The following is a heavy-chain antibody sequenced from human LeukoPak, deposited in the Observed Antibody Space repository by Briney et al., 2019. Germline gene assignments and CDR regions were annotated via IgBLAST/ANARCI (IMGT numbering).Heavy chain of an antibody. CDR1: GGTFSSYA. D-gene: IGHD4-23*01. CDR2: IIPIFGTA. CDR3: ARDGKNYGGNSLGY. Sequence: GASVKVSCKASGGTFSSYAISWVRQAPGQGLEWMGGIIPIFGTANYAQKFQGRVTITTDESTSTAYMELSSLRSEDTAVYYCARDGKNYGGNSLGYWGQGTLVTVSS. J-gene: IGHJ4*02. V-gene: IGHV1-69*05.